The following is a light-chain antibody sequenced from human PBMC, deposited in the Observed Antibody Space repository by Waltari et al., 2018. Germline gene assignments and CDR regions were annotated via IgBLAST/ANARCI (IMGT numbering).Light chain of an antibody. CDR3: QQRSNFLT. J-gene: IGKJ3*01. V-gene: IGKV3-11*01. Sequence: EIVLTQSPATLSLSPGERATLSCRASQSVSSYLAWYQQKPGQAPRLLIYDASNRATGIPARFSGSGSGTDFTPTISSLEPEDFAVYYCQQRSNFLTFGPGTKVDIK. CDR1: QSVSSY. CDR2: DAS.